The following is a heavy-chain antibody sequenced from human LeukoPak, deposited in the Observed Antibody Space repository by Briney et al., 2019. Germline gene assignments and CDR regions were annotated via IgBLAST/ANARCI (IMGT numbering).Heavy chain of an antibody. V-gene: IGHV1-46*01. CDR1: GYTFTSYY. D-gene: IGHD6-19*01. CDR3: ATATDHSSGWLDAFDI. CDR2: INPSGGST. Sequence: ASVKVSCKASGYTFTSYYMHWVRQAPGQGLEWMGIINPSGGSTNYAQKFQGRVTITTDESTSTAYMELSSLRSEDTAVYYCATATDHSSGWLDAFDIWGQGTMVTVSS. J-gene: IGHJ3*02.